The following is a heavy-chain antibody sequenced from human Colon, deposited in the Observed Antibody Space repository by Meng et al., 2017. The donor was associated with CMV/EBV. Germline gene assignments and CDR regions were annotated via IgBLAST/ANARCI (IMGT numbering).Heavy chain of an antibody. J-gene: IGHJ1*01. CDR2: INWDGGST. CDR1: GFSFIDFE. V-gene: IGHV3-20*04. Sequence: GESLKISCAGAGFSFIDFELAWVRQRPGKGLEWVAGINWDGGSTVYVDSVKGRFAISRDNAKNLLYLQMNSLRPEDTALYYCAKEGGDWGQGTLVTVSS. CDR3: AKEGGD. D-gene: IGHD3-16*01.